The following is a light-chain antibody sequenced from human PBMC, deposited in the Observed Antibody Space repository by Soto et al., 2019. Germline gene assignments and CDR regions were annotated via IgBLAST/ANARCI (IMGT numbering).Light chain of an antibody. Sequence: QSALTQPRSVSGSPGQSVTISCTGTSSDIGGYNYVSWYHQHPGKAPKLMIYTVTKRPSGVPDRFSGSKSDNTAYLTISGLQADDEADYYCCSYAGSSSYVFGTGTKLTVL. CDR3: CSYAGSSSYV. CDR2: TVT. J-gene: IGLJ1*01. CDR1: SSDIGGYNY. V-gene: IGLV2-11*01.